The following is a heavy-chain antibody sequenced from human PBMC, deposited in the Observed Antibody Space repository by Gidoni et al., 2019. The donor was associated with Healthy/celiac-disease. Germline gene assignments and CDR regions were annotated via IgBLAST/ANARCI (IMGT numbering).Heavy chain of an antibody. V-gene: IGHV3-30*18. CDR1: GFTFSSYG. CDR3: AKVLTYYYDSSGYEGEDY. Sequence: QVQLVESGGGVVQPGRSLRLSCAASGFTFSSYGLHWVRQAPRKGLEWVAVISYDGSNKYYADSVKGRFTISRDNSKNTLYLQMNSLRAEDTAVYYCAKVLTYYYDSSGYEGEDYWGQGTLVTVSS. J-gene: IGHJ4*02. CDR2: ISYDGSNK. D-gene: IGHD3-22*01.